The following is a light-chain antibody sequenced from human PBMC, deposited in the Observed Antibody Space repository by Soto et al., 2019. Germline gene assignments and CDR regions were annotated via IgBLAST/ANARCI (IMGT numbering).Light chain of an antibody. Sequence: DIQLTQSPSFLSASVGDRVTITCRASKGISSYLAWYQQKPGKAPKLLIYAASTWQSGVPSMFSGSGSGTEFTLSISSLQPEEFATYSCLQLKSYLWTFGQGKKVEI. CDR1: KGISSY. V-gene: IGKV1-9*01. CDR2: AAS. CDR3: LQLKSYLWT. J-gene: IGKJ1*01.